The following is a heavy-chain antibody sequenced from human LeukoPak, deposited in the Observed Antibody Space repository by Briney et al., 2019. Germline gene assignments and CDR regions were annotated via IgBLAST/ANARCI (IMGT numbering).Heavy chain of an antibody. CDR1: GYTFTTYW. V-gene: IGHV5-10-1*01. J-gene: IGHJ5*02. CDR3: ARGYCSGGSCYPHP. CDR2: FDSSDSYT. Sequence: GEPLKTSLKRPGYTFTTYWITWVPPVPGKGLEWMLRFDSSDSYTNYSTSCQGHATLPADKSSRPAYMQWSSLKASDTAMYYCARGYCSGGSCYPHPWGQGTLVTVSS. D-gene: IGHD2-15*01.